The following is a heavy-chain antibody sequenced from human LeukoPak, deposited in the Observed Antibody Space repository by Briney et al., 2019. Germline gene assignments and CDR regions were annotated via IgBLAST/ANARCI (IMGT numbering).Heavy chain of an antibody. J-gene: IGHJ6*03. V-gene: IGHV4-39*01. CDR2: IYYTGST. D-gene: IGHD3-10*01. CDR1: GGSISSSSYY. CDR3: AKGSGSPNYYYYYYMDV. Sequence: SETLSLTCTVSGGSISSSSYYWGWIRQPPGKGLEWIGNIYYTGSTYYTPSLKSRVTISVDTSKNQFSLKLNSVTAADTAVYYCAKGSGSPNYYYYYYMDVWGKGTTVTISS.